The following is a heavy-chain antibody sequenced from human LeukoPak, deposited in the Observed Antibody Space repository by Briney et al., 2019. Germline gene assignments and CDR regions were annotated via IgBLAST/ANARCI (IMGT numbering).Heavy chain of an antibody. J-gene: IGHJ3*02. Sequence: GASVKVSCKASGGTFSSYAISWVRQAPGQGLEWMGGIIPIFGTANYAQKFQGRVTITADESTSTAYMELSSLRSEDTAVYYCARDSSVGLDAFDIWGQGTMVTVSS. CDR1: GGTFSSYA. D-gene: IGHD2-15*01. CDR2: IIPIFGTA. V-gene: IGHV1-69*13. CDR3: ARDSSVGLDAFDI.